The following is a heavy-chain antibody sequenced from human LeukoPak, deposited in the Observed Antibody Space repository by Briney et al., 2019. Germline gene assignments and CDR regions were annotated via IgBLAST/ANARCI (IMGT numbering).Heavy chain of an antibody. V-gene: IGHV4-59*01. CDR3: ARVGEYYDSSGLDY. J-gene: IGHJ4*02. D-gene: IGHD3-22*01. Sequence: SETLSLTCTVSGGSISSSYWCWIRQPPGKGLEWIGYIYYSGSTNYNPSLKSRVTISLDTSQNQFSLKLSSVTAADTAVYYCARVGEYYDSSGLDYWGQGTLVTVSS. CDR1: GGSISSSY. CDR2: IYYSGST.